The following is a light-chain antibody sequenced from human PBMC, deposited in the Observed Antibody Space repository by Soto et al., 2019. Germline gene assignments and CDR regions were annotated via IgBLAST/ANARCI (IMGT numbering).Light chain of an antibody. Sequence: QSVLTQPPSASGTPGQRVTVSCSGSRSTIGSNTVAWYKKLAGSAPKLLIYENDQRPSGVPDRFSGSKSGTSASLAISGLRPEDEATYYCSTWDDSLSSVLFGGGTKLTVL. J-gene: IGLJ2*01. CDR1: RSTIGSNT. CDR3: STWDDSLSSVL. CDR2: END. V-gene: IGLV1-47*01.